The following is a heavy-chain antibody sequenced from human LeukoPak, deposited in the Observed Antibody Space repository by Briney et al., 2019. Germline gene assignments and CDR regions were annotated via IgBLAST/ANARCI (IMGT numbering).Heavy chain of an antibody. CDR3: AGGITMVRGVIHWFDP. Sequence: PSETLSLTCTASGCSISSYYWSWIRQPPGKGLEWIGYIYYSGSTNYNPSLKSRVTISVDTSENQFSLKLSSVTAADTAVYYCAGGITMVRGVIHWFDPWGQGTLVTVSS. D-gene: IGHD3-10*01. CDR1: GCSISSYY. V-gene: IGHV4-59*01. J-gene: IGHJ5*02. CDR2: IYYSGST.